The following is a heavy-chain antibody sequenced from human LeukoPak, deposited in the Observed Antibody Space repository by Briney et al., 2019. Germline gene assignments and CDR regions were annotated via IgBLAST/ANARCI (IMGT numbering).Heavy chain of an antibody. CDR1: GYTFTSYA. Sequence: GASVKVSCKASGYTFTSYAMHWVRQAPGQRLEWMGWINAGNGNTKYSQKFQGRVTITRDTSTSTAYMELRSLRSDDTAVYYCARVPACGYYLGDLCHAFDIWGQGTMVTVSS. CDR3: ARVPACGYYLGDLCHAFDI. J-gene: IGHJ3*02. CDR2: INAGNGNT. V-gene: IGHV1-3*01. D-gene: IGHD3-22*01.